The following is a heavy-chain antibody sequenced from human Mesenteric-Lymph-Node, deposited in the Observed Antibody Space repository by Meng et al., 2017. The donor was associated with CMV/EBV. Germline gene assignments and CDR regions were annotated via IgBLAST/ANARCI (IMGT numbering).Heavy chain of an antibody. Sequence: GESLKISCAGSGFTFSDYYMTWVRQAPGKGLEWVANIKQDGSEKYYVDSVKGRFTISRDNAKNSLYLQMNSLRDEDTAVYYCARDDGYCSSTSCFNWAFDIWGQGTMVTVSS. CDR1: GFTFSDYY. CDR3: ARDDGYCSSTSCFNWAFDI. CDR2: IKQDGSEK. D-gene: IGHD2-2*03. J-gene: IGHJ3*02. V-gene: IGHV3-7*01.